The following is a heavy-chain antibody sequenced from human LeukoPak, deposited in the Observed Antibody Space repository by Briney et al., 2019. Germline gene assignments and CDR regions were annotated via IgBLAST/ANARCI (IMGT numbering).Heavy chain of an antibody. CDR3: SSQPAVLDLDC. V-gene: IGHV3-7*01. CDR2: IKPDGSGK. D-gene: IGHD6-19*01. Sequence: GGSLKLSCAASGFAFSSYWMTWVRQSPGKGLEWVANIKPDGSGKNYVDSVKGRFTISRDNAKNSLYLQMKGLRVEDTAVYYCSSQPAVLDLDCWGQGALVTVSS. CDR1: GFAFSSYW. J-gene: IGHJ4*02.